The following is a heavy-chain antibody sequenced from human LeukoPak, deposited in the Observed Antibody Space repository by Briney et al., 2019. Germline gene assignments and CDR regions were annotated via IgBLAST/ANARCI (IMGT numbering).Heavy chain of an antibody. D-gene: IGHD3-10*01. CDR1: GLTFSSYG. J-gene: IGHJ6*03. CDR3: AKDGSYYGSGGYYNRAYYYYYYMDV. CDR2: IWFDGSNK. Sequence: PGGSLRLSCAASGLTFSSYGMHWVRQAPGKGLEWVAVIWFDGSNKYYADSVKGRFTISRDNSKNTLYLQMNSLRAEDTAVYYCAKDGSYYGSGGYYNRAYYYYYYMDVWGKGTTVTVSS. V-gene: IGHV3-33*06.